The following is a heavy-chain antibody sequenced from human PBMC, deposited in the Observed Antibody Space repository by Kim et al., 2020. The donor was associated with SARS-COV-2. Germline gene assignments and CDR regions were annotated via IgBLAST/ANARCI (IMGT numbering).Heavy chain of an antibody. CDR1: GGSMSTNY. Sequence: SETLSLTCTVSGGSMSTNYWSWIRHAPGKGLEWIGYIYKSGTANYNPSLKSRVTMSVDSSKNQFSLRLGSVTAADTAVYYCARRLGVMVRGVIQDWLDPWGQGTLVTVSS. J-gene: IGHJ5*02. D-gene: IGHD3-10*01. V-gene: IGHV4-59*08. CDR3: ARRLGVMVRGVIQDWLDP. CDR2: IYKSGTA.